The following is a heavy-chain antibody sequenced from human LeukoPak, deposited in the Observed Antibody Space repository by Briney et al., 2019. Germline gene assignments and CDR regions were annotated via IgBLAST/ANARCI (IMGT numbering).Heavy chain of an antibody. CDR1: GGSFSGYY. Sequence: PSETLSLTCAVSGGSFSGYYWSWIRQPPGKGLEWIGEINHSGSTNYNPSLKSRVTISVDTSKNQFSLKLSSVTAADTAVYYCARPRAAAGRMRGFDPWGQGTLVTVSS. V-gene: IGHV4-34*01. CDR3: ARPRAAAGRMRGFDP. D-gene: IGHD6-13*01. CDR2: INHSGST. J-gene: IGHJ5*02.